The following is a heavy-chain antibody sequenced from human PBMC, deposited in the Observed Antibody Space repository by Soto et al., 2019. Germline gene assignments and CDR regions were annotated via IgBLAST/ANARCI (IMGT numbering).Heavy chain of an antibody. D-gene: IGHD5-18*01. J-gene: IGHJ6*02. CDR1: GGSISSSNW. V-gene: IGHV4-4*02. CDR3: ARGAGYSYGYRYYYYGMDV. CDR2: IYHSGST. Sequence: LSLTCAVSGGSISSSNWWSWVRQPPGKGLEWIGEIYHSGSTNYNPSLKSRVTISVDKSKNQFSLKLSSVTAADTAVYYCARGAGYSYGYRYYYYGMDVWGQGTTVTVSS.